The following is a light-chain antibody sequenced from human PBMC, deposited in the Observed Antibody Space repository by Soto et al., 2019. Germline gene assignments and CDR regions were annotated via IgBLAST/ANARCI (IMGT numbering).Light chain of an antibody. CDR1: QSVTSNY. CDR3: QQYGSSPTT. J-gene: IGKJ1*01. Sequence: EIVSTQSPGTLSLSPGERATLSCRASQSVTSNYLAWYQQKPGQAPRLLIFGASIRATGLPDRFSGSGSGTDFTLTITRLEPEDSAVYHCQQYGSSPTTFGQGTKVDIK. V-gene: IGKV3-20*01. CDR2: GAS.